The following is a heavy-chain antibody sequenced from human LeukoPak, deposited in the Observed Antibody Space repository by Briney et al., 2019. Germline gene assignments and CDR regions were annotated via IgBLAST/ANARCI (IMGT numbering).Heavy chain of an antibody. CDR3: ARIRSYCGGDCEDYYYGMDV. J-gene: IGHJ6*02. D-gene: IGHD2-21*02. V-gene: IGHV1-69*02. CDR1: GGTFSSYT. CDR2: IIPILGIA. Sequence: GASVKVSCKASGGTFSSYTISWVRQAPGQGLEWMGRIIPILGIANYAQKSQGRVTITADKSTSTAYMELSSLRSEDTAVYYCARIRSYCGGDCEDYYYGMDVWGQGTTVTVSS.